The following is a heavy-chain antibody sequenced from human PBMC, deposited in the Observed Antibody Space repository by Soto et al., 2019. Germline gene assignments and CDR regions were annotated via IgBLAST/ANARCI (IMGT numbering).Heavy chain of an antibody. CDR1: GGSISRGGYY. D-gene: IGHD6-19*01. V-gene: IGHV4-31*03. J-gene: IGHJ3*02. Sequence: SETLSLTCTVPGGSISRGGYYWRWIRQHPGKGLEWIGYIYYSGSTYYNPSLKSRVTISVDTSKNQFSLQLNSVTPEDTAVYYCARDTIAVAGFDAFDIWGQGTMVTVSS. CDR2: IYYSGST. CDR3: ARDTIAVAGFDAFDI.